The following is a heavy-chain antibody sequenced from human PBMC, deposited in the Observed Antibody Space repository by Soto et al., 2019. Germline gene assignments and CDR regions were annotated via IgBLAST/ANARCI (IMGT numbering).Heavy chain of an antibody. Sequence: SETLSLTCTVSGGSISSYYWSWLRQPAGKGLEWIGRIHTTENTNYNPSLKSRVTMSVDTSNNQFSLKLSSLTAADTAVYYCARALSSAAGLYFDYWGQGTLVTVSS. J-gene: IGHJ4*02. CDR1: GGSISSYY. CDR2: IHTTENT. V-gene: IGHV4-4*07. D-gene: IGHD6-13*01. CDR3: ARALSSAAGLYFDY.